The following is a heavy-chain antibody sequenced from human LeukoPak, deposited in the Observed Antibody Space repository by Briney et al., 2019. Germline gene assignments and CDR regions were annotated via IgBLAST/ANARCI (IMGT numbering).Heavy chain of an antibody. CDR1: GFTFSSYA. Sequence: GGSLRLSCAASGFTFSSYAMHWVRPAPGKGLEYVSAISSNGGSTYYANSVKGRFTISRDNSKNTLYLQMGSLRAEDMAVYYCARSWELPTCFDYWGRGPRVTVSA. D-gene: IGHD1-26*01. CDR3: ARSWELPTCFDY. CDR2: ISSNGGST. V-gene: IGHV3-64*01. J-gene: IGHJ4*02.